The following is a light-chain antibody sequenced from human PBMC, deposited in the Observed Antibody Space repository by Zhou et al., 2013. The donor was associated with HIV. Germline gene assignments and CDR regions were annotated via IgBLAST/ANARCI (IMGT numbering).Light chain of an antibody. V-gene: IGKV1-27*01. Sequence: DIQMTQSPSSLSASMGDTVTITCRASQDISNFVAWYQQKPGEVPRLLIHSAATLHSDVPSYFRGSGSGTNFTLTISYVQPEDAATYYCQKYDRAPRTFGQGTKLEIK. CDR3: QKYDRAPRT. CDR1: QDISNF. CDR2: SAA. J-gene: IGKJ1*01.